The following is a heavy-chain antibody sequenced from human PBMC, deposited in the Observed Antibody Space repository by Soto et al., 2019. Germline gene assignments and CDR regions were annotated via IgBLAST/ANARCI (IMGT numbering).Heavy chain of an antibody. CDR1: GFTFSNYV. D-gene: IGHD1-7*01. CDR2: ISYSADKT. Sequence: EVQLLESGGGLVQPGGSLRLSCAASGFTFSNYVMNWVRQAPGKGLEWVSTISYSADKTFYADSVKGRFTISRDNSRNTLFLQMTGLRADDAAVYYCARRARTATANWGAFDIWGQGTMVTVSS. J-gene: IGHJ3*02. V-gene: IGHV3-23*01. CDR3: ARRARTATANWGAFDI.